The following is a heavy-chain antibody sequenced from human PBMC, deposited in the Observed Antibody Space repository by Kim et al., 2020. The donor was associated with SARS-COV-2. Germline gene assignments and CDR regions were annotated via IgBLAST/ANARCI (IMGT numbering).Heavy chain of an antibody. CDR2: INGDGSST. D-gene: IGHD6-19*01. CDR3: ARLAYSSGWWYFDY. CDR1: GFTFSSYW. Sequence: GGSLRLSCAASGFTFSSYWMHWVRQAPGKGLVWVSRINGDGSSTSYADSVKGRFTISRDNAKNTLYLQMNSLRAEDTAVYYCARLAYSSGWWYFDYWGQGTLVTVSS. V-gene: IGHV3-74*01. J-gene: IGHJ4*02.